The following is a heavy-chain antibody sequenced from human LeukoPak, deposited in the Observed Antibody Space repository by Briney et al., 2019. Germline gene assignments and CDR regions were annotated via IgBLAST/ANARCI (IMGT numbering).Heavy chain of an antibody. V-gene: IGHV3-69-1*02. Sequence: EGSLRLSCSASGFTFSDYDMNWVRQAPGKGLEGVSSISGLSTHIYYGDSVKGRFSISRDNAKNSVYLQMNSLGVEDTAIYYCGRAFPPLRTSSAGDLWGQGILVTVSS. CDR2: ISGLSTHI. CDR3: GRAFPPLRTSSAGDL. J-gene: IGHJ4*02. CDR1: GFTFSDYD. D-gene: IGHD3-16*01.